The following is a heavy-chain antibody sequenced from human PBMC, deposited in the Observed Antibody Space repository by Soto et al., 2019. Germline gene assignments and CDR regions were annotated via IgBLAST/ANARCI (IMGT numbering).Heavy chain of an antibody. Sequence: PGGSLKISCKGSGYSFTIYWIDWVRPVPGEGMEWMGMIYPGDSDTRYSTSFHGQVTTSPDKSITTPFLQRSSLSASDTAMYYCARPYSSLSNFDYWGQGALVTVSS. J-gene: IGHJ4*02. CDR2: IYPGDSDT. D-gene: IGHD6-6*01. V-gene: IGHV5-51*01. CDR3: ARPYSSLSNFDY. CDR1: GYSFTIYW.